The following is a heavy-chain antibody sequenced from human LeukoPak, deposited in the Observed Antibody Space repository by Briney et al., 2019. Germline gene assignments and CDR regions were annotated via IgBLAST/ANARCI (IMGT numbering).Heavy chain of an antibody. J-gene: IGHJ6*02. Sequence: GGSLRLSCAASGFTFSSYAMSWVRQAPGKGLEWVSAISGSGGSTYYADSVKGRFTISRDNSKNTLYLQMNSLRAEDTAVYYCAKESVVTAIYYYYYGMDVWGQGTTVTVSS. CDR1: GFTFSSYA. V-gene: IGHV3-23*01. D-gene: IGHD2-21*02. CDR3: AKESVVTAIYYYYYGMDV. CDR2: ISGSGGST.